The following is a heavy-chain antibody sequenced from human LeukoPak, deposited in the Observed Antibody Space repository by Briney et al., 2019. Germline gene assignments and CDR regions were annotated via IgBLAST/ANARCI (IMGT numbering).Heavy chain of an antibody. Sequence: GGSLRLSCAASGFTFSSYAMSWVRQAPGKGLEWVSAISGSGGSTYYADSVKGRFTISRDNAKNSLYLQMNSLRAEDTAVYYCARARYGDYYFDYWGQGTLVTVSS. CDR2: ISGSGGST. V-gene: IGHV3-23*01. CDR3: ARARYGDYYFDY. D-gene: IGHD4-17*01. CDR1: GFTFSSYA. J-gene: IGHJ4*02.